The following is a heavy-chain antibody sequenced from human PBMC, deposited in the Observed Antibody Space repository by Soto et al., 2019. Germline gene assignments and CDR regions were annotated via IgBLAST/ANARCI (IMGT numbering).Heavy chain of an antibody. D-gene: IGHD4-4*01. CDR3: AKGQVTGVTPGSSQH. CDR2: ISYDGSNK. Sequence: GGSLRLSCAASGFTFSSYGMHWVRQAPDKGLEWVAIISYDGSNKYYAASVKGRFTISRDNSKNTLYLQMNSLRAEDTALYYCAKGQVTGVTPGSSQHGAQGTLVPVSS. CDR1: GFTFSSYG. J-gene: IGHJ1*01. V-gene: IGHV3-30*18.